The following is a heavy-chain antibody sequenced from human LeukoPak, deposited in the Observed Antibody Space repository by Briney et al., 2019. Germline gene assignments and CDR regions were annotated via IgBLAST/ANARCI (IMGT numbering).Heavy chain of an antibody. V-gene: IGHV3-53*01. D-gene: IGHD3-22*01. J-gene: IGHJ4*02. CDR1: GFTVSSHY. CDR2: IYSGGSA. CDR3: ASMNYYDNFY. Sequence: PGGSLRLSCAASGFTVSSHYMSWVRQAPGKGLEWVSVIYSGGSAYYADSVKGRFTISRDNSKNTLYLQMNSLRAEDTAVYYCASMNYYDNFYWGQGTLVTVSS.